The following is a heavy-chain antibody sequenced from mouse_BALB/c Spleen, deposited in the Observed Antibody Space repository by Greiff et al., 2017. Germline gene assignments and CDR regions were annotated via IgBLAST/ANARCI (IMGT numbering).Heavy chain of an antibody. Sequence: VQLQQSGAELVRPGALVKLSCKASGFNIKDYYMHWVKQRPEQGLEWIGWIDPENGNTIYDPKFQGKASITADTSSNTAYLQLSSLTSEDTAVYYCARRGYGGAMDYWGQGTSVTVSS. CDR3: ARRGYGGAMDY. J-gene: IGHJ4*01. CDR2: IDPENGNT. V-gene: IGHV14-1*02. CDR1: GFNIKDYY. D-gene: IGHD1-2*01.